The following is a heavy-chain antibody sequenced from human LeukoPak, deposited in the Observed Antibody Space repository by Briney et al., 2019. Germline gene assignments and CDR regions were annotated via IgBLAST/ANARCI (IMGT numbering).Heavy chain of an antibody. CDR1: GYTFTSYY. Sequence: ASVKVSCKACGYTFTSYYMHWLRQAPGQGLEWMVIINPSGGSTSYAQKFQGRVTMTRGTATSTVYMELSSLRSEDTAVYYCARVQGDYYYGMDVWGQGTTVTVSS. J-gene: IGHJ6*02. CDR3: ARVQGDYYYGMDV. V-gene: IGHV1-46*01. D-gene: IGHD3-16*01. CDR2: INPSGGST.